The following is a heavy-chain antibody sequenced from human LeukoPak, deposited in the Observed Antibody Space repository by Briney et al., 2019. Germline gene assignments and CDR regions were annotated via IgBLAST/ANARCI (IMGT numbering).Heavy chain of an antibody. Sequence: SETLSLTCAVYGGSFSGYYWSWIRQPPGKGLEWIGEINHSGSTNYNPSLKSRVTISVDTSKNQFSLKLSSVTAADTAVYYCARVVVKRFQLLTTNLYYYYYMDVWGKGTTVTVSS. CDR1: GGSFSGYY. CDR3: ARVVVKRFQLLTTNLYYYYYMDV. CDR2: INHSGST. J-gene: IGHJ6*03. V-gene: IGHV4-34*01. D-gene: IGHD2-2*01.